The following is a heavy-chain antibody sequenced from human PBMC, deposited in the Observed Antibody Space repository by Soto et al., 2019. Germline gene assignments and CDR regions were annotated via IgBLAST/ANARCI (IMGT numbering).Heavy chain of an antibody. Sequence: QVQLVESGGGVVQPGRSLRLSCAASGFTFSSYAMHWVRQAPGKGLEWVAVISYDGSNKYYADSVKGRFTISRDNSKSRLYLQMNSLRAEDTAVYYCARVFDTYYYDSSGWWYFDYWGQGTLVTVSS. D-gene: IGHD3-22*01. J-gene: IGHJ4*02. CDR1: GFTFSSYA. V-gene: IGHV3-30-3*01. CDR3: ARVFDTYYYDSSGWWYFDY. CDR2: ISYDGSNK.